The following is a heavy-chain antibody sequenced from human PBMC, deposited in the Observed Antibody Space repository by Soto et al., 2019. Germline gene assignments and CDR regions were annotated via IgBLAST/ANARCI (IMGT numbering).Heavy chain of an antibody. CDR3: AIGEWGGTPAEYFQH. J-gene: IGHJ1*01. CDR1: GYTFTSYG. V-gene: IGHV1-18*04. Sequence: QVKLVQSGAEVKKPGASVKVSCKASGYTFTSYGISWVRQAPGQGLEWMGWISAYNGNTNYAQKLQGRVTMTTDTSTSTAYMELRSLRSDDTAVYYCAIGEWGGTPAEYFQHWGQGTLVTVSS. CDR2: ISAYNGNT. D-gene: IGHD2-15*01.